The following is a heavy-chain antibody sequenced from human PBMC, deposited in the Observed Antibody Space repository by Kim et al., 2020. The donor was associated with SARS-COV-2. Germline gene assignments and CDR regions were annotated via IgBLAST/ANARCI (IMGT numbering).Heavy chain of an antibody. J-gene: IGHJ3*01. CDR3: AKPGAHTYYYGSGSYAPLL. D-gene: IGHD3-10*01. CDR2: ISGSGGST. V-gene: IGHV3-23*01. CDR1: GFTFSSYA. Sequence: GGSLRLSCAASGFTFSSYAMSWVRQAPGKGLEWVSAISGSGGSTYYADSVKGRFTISRDNSKNTLYLQMNSLRAEDTAVYYCAKPGAHTYYYGSGSYAPLLWGQGTMVTVSS.